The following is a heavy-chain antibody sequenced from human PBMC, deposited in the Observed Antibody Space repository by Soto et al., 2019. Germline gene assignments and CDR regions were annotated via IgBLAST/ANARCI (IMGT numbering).Heavy chain of an antibody. Sequence: QVQLQQWGAGLLKPSETLSLTCAVYGGSFSGYYWSWIRQPPGKGLEWIGEINHSGSTNYNPSLKSRVTISVDTSKNQFSLKLSSVTAADTAVYYCARGSRITGTTGNFDYWGQGTLVTVS. J-gene: IGHJ4*02. CDR1: GGSFSGYY. V-gene: IGHV4-34*01. CDR3: ARGSRITGTTGNFDY. CDR2: INHSGST. D-gene: IGHD1-7*01.